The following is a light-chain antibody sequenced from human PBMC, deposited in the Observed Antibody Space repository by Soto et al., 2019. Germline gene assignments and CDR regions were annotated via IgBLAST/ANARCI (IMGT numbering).Light chain of an antibody. CDR1: PSVSSN. CDR2: GSA. Sequence: EIVMTQSPATLSVSPGERATLSCRASPSVSSNLAWYQQKPGQAPMLLIYGSATRATGIPARFSGSGSGTEFTLTISSLQSEDFAVYYCQQYNNWPQTFVQGTKVEIK. J-gene: IGKJ1*01. CDR3: QQYNNWPQT. V-gene: IGKV3-15*01.